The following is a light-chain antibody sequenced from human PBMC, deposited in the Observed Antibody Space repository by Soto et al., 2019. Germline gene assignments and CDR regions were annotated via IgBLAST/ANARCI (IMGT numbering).Light chain of an antibody. Sequence: DTVMTQSPLSLPVTPGEPASISCRSSQSLLHSNGYNYLDWYLQKPGQSPQLLIYLASTRASGVPDRFSGSGSGTDFTLKISRVEAEDVGVYYCMQALQTPPWTFGQGTKVDIK. CDR3: MQALQTPPWT. V-gene: IGKV2-28*01. J-gene: IGKJ1*01. CDR1: QSLLHSNGYNY. CDR2: LAS.